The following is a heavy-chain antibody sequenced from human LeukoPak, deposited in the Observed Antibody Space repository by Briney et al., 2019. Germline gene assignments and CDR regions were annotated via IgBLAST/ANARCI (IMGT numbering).Heavy chain of an antibody. CDR2: ISYDGSNK. CDR1: GFTFSSYA. D-gene: IGHD2-2*02. Sequence: GGSLRLSCAASGFTFSSYAMHWVRQAPGKGLEWMAVISYDGSNKYYADSVKGRFTISRDNSKNTLYLQMNSLRAEDTAVYYCASIAYCTSTSCYTVDYWGQGTLVTVSS. J-gene: IGHJ4*02. V-gene: IGHV3-30-3*01. CDR3: ASIAYCTSTSCYTVDY.